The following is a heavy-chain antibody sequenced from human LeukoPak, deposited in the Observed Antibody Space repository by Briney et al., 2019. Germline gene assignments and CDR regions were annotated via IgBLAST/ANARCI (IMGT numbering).Heavy chain of an antibody. CDR3: AREVRASSTSGKDV. CDR2: ISAYNGNT. J-gene: IGHJ6*02. Sequence: ASVKVSCKASGYTFTSYGISWVRQAPGQGLEWMGWISAYNGNTNYAQKLQGRVTMTTDTSTSTAYMELRSLRSDDTAGYYCAREVRASSTSGKDVWGQGTTVTVSS. V-gene: IGHV1-18*01. D-gene: IGHD2-2*01. CDR1: GYTFTSYG.